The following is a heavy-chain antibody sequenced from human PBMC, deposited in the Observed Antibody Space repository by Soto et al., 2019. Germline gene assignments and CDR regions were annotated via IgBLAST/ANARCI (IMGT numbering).Heavy chain of an antibody. CDR3: ARYSGSYFDY. Sequence: QLQLQESGSGRVKPSQTLSLTCAVSGGSINSGGYSWSWIRQPPGKGLEFIGYIYHIGTTSNNPSLKSRLTMSIDTSKNQFSLKLSSVTAADTAVYYCARYSGSYFDYWGQGTLVTVSS. V-gene: IGHV4-30-2*01. J-gene: IGHJ4*02. D-gene: IGHD5-12*01. CDR1: GGSINSGGYS. CDR2: IYHIGTT.